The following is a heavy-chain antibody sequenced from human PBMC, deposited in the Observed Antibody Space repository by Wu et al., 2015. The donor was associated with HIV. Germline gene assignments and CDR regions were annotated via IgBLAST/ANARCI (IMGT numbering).Heavy chain of an antibody. CDR1: GYTFTGYY. J-gene: IGHJ4*02. V-gene: IGHV1-2*02. Sequence: QVQLVQSGAEVKKPGASVKVSCKASGYTFTGYYMHWVRQAPGQGLEWMGWINPNSGGTNYAQKFQGRVTMTRDTSISTAYMELSSLRSEDTAVYYCAGATVGATGTGDYWGQGTLVTVSS. CDR3: AGATVGATGTGDY. D-gene: IGHD1-26*01. CDR2: INPNSGGT.